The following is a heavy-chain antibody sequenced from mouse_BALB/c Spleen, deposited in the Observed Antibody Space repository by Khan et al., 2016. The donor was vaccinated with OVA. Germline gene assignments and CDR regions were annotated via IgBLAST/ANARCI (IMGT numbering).Heavy chain of an antibody. J-gene: IGHJ3*01. V-gene: IGHV1-77*01. CDR2: IYPGSDST. CDR1: GYTFTDYV. CDR3: ARAGWDVFAY. D-gene: IGHD4-1*01. Sequence: QVRLQQSGPELVKPEASVKMSCKASGYTFTDYVMNWVKQRNGQGLEWIGQIYPGSDSTYYNEKFKGKATLTADRSSSTAYMQLSNLTSEDSAVYFCARAGWDVFAYWGQGTLVTVSA.